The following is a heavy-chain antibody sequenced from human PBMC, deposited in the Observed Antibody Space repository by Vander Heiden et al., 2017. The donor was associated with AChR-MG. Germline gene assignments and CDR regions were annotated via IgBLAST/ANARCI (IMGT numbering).Heavy chain of an antibody. CDR1: GFTFSSYA. J-gene: IGHJ3*02. CDR3: AKDRYGSAWNDAFDI. Sequence: TASGFTFSSYAMSWVRQAPGKGLEWVSGIVGSGDNTYYADSVKGRFTISRDNSKNTLYVQMNSLRTEDTAVYYCAKDRYGSAWNDAFDIWGQGTMVTVSS. D-gene: IGHD6-25*01. CDR2: IVGSGDNT. V-gene: IGHV3-23*01.